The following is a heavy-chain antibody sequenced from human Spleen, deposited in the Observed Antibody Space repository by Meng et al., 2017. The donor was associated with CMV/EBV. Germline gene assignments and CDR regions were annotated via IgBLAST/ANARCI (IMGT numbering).Heavy chain of an antibody. Sequence: CKASGYTFTDYYLHWVRQAPGQGPEWMGWNHPKSGGTKYAQRFQGRVTMTRDRSVTTFYMELSRLTSDDTAVYYCARDDYESSEHFDHWGQGTLVTVSS. V-gene: IGHV1-2*02. CDR1: GYTFTDYY. J-gene: IGHJ4*02. CDR3: ARDDYESSEHFDH. CDR2: NHPKSGGT. D-gene: IGHD3-22*01.